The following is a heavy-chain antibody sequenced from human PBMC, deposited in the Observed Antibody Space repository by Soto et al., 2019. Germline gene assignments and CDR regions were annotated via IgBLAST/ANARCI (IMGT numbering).Heavy chain of an antibody. J-gene: IGHJ6*02. D-gene: IGHD2-21*02. CDR1: GYTFTSYG. CDR3: ARASSYCGGDCYYYYGMDV. Sequence: ASVKVSCKASGYTFTSYGITWVRQAPGQGLEWMGGISAYNGNTNYAQKLQGRVTMTTDTSTSTAYMELRSLRSDDTAVYYCARASSYCGGDCYYYYGMDVWGQGTTVTVYS. V-gene: IGHV1-18*01. CDR2: ISAYNGNT.